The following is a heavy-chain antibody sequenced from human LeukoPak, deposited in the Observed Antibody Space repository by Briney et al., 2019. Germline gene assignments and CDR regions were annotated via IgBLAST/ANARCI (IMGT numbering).Heavy chain of an antibody. V-gene: IGHV3-7*01. Sequence: GASLRLSCAASGFAYSNSWKNWVRQAPGKGLEWVANIKPDGSEKYYVDSVKGRFTISRDNADNLLYLQMNSLRVEDTAVYFCTRVSILEVEDYWGQGTLVTVSS. CDR1: GFAYSNSW. D-gene: IGHD1-26*01. CDR2: IKPDGSEK. J-gene: IGHJ4*02. CDR3: TRVSILEVEDY.